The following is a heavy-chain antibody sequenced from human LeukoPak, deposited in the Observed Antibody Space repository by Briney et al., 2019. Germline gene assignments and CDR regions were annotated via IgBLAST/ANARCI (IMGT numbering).Heavy chain of an antibody. CDR2: IIPIFGTA. Sequence: SVKVSCKASGGTFSSYAISWVRQAPGQGLEWMGGIIPIFGTANYAQKFQGRVTITTDESTSTAYMELSSLRSEDTAVYYCVREVTMVRGVITFYHYNGMDVWGQGTAVTVSS. D-gene: IGHD3-10*01. J-gene: IGHJ6*02. V-gene: IGHV1-69*05. CDR3: VREVTMVRGVITFYHYNGMDV. CDR1: GGTFSSYA.